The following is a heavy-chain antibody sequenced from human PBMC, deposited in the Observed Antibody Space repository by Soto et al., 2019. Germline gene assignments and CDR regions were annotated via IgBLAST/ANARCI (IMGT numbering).Heavy chain of an antibody. CDR1: GFTFSSYG. V-gene: IGHV3-30*18. Sequence: QVQLVESGGGVVQPGRSLRLSCAASGFTFSSYGMHWVRQAPGKGLEWVAVISYDGSNKYYADSVKGRFTISRDNSKNALYLQMNSLRAEDTAVYYCAKDPYYEMWSAHDWYFDLWGSGTLVTVSS. CDR2: ISYDGSNK. J-gene: IGHJ2*01. D-gene: IGHD3-3*01. CDR3: AKDPYYEMWSAHDWYFDL.